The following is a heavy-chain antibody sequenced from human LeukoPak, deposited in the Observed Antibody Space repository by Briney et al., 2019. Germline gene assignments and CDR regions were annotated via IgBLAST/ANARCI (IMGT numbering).Heavy chain of an antibody. V-gene: IGHV3-23*01. CDR1: GFTFTNYA. CDR3: ASRDLARFDY. Sequence: PGGSLRLSCAASGFTFTNYAMSWVRQAPGKGLEWVSAISGSGNRTYYADSVKGRFTISRGNSKNTLYLQMNGLRAEDTAVYYCASRDLARFDYWGQGTLVTVSS. CDR2: ISGSGNRT. D-gene: IGHD3-10*01. J-gene: IGHJ4*02.